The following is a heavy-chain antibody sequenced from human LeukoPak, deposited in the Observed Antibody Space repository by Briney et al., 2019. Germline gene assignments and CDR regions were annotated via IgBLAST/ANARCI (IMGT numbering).Heavy chain of an antibody. CDR1: GFTFSSYS. Sequence: GGSLRLSCAASGFTFSSYSMNWVHQAPGKGLEWVSSISSSSSYTYYADSVKGRFTISRDNAKNSLYLQMNSLRAEDTAVYYCARDRTSIAAHFDYWGQGTLVTVSS. D-gene: IGHD6-6*01. CDR3: ARDRTSIAAHFDY. V-gene: IGHV3-21*01. J-gene: IGHJ4*02. CDR2: ISSSSSYT.